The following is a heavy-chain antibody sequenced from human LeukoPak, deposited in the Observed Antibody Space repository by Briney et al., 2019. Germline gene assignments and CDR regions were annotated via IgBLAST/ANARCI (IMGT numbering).Heavy chain of an antibody. CDR3: ARDLDGSGDY. CDR1: GFTFSNYA. Sequence: GGSLRLSCAASGFTFSNYAMSWVRQAPGKGLEWVSAISGSGGNTYYADFVKGRFTISRDNAKNSLYLQMNSLRAEDTAVYYCARDLDGSGDYWGQGTLVTVSS. CDR2: ISGSGGNT. D-gene: IGHD3-10*01. J-gene: IGHJ4*02. V-gene: IGHV3-23*01.